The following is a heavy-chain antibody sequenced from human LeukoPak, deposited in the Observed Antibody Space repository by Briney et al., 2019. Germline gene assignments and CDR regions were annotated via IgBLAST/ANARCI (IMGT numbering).Heavy chain of an antibody. V-gene: IGHV3-23*01. D-gene: IGHD3-22*01. CDR1: GFTFSNYA. J-gene: IGHJ4*02. CDR2: ISGSGGST. CDR3: AKGYYYDSSGYYYWGVFDY. Sequence: GGSLRLSCAASGFTFSNYAMSWVRQAPGKGLEWVSAISGSGGSTYYADSVKGRFTISRDNSKNTLYLQMNSLRAEDTAVYYCAKGYYYDSSGYYYWGVFDYWGQGTLVTDSS.